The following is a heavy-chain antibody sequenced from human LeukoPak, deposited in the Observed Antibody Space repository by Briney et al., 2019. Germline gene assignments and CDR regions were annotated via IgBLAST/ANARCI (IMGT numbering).Heavy chain of an antibody. V-gene: IGHV3-21*01. J-gene: IGHJ5*02. CDR2: ITGSGSFV. CDR1: GFFFNNYN. D-gene: IGHD6-6*01. CDR3: ARDSSGPWFDP. Sequence: PGGSLSLSCAVSGFFFNNYNLNWGRQAPAQGLDWVSSITGSGSFVYYADSVKGRFTISRDNAKNSLFVQMNSLRAEDTAVYYCARDSSGPWFDPWGQGTLVTVYS.